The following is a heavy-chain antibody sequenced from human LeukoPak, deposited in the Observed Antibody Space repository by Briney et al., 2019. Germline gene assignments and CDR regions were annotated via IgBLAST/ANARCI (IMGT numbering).Heavy chain of an antibody. V-gene: IGHV3-30*02. Sequence: PGGSLRLSCAGSGFSFSSYGMHWVRQAPGKGLEWMAFIRSDGSNKYYADSVKGRFTISRDSSKNTLYLQMNSLRAEDTAVYYCARGSEYDFWSGYYTNWGQGTLVTVSS. D-gene: IGHD3-3*01. J-gene: IGHJ4*02. CDR3: ARGSEYDFWSGYYTN. CDR2: IRSDGSNK. CDR1: GFSFSSYG.